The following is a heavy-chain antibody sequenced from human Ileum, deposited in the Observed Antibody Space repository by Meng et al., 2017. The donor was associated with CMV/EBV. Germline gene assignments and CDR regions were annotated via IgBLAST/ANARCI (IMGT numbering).Heavy chain of an antibody. CDR3: ARAGAEVTRSFDL. CDR1: GYMFAIYG. V-gene: IGHV1-18*01. Sequence: KALGYMFAIYGVTWVRQAPGQGLEWMGWVSAKNGETNYGQNFQGRVTVTRDTSTNTAYMELRSLRSDDSAVYYCARAGAEVTRSFDLWGQGTLVTVSS. CDR2: VSAKNGET. J-gene: IGHJ4*02. D-gene: IGHD2-21*02.